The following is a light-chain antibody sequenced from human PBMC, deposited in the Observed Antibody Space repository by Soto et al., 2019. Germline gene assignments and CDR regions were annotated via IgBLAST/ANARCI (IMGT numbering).Light chain of an antibody. CDR3: QQYSSNSF. CDR2: AAS. J-gene: IGKJ4*01. CDR1: QSVSIS. Sequence: DIRMTQSPSTLSASVGDRVSITCRASQSVSISLAWYQQKPGKAPKVLIYAASSLESGVPSRFSGNGSETEFTLTINSLQPDDFATYYCQQYSSNSFFGGGTKV. V-gene: IGKV1-5*01.